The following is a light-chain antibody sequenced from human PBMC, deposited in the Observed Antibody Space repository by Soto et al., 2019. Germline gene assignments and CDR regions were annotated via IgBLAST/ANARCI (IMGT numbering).Light chain of an antibody. CDR3: QQYGSSRGT. CDR1: QSVSSY. CDR2: DAS. Sequence: EIVVTQSPATLSLSPGERATLSCRASQSVSSYLAWYQQKPGQAPRLLIYDASNRATGIPARFSGSGSGTDFTLTISRLEPEDFAVYYCQQYGSSRGTFGQGTKVDIK. V-gene: IGKV3-11*01. J-gene: IGKJ1*01.